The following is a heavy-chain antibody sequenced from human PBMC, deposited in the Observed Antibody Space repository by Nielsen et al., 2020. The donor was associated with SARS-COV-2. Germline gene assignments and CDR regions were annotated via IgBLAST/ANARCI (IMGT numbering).Heavy chain of an antibody. CDR2: ISGSGDYT. V-gene: IGHV3-23*01. D-gene: IGHD4-23*01. CDR1: GFTFNNFA. J-gene: IGHJ6*02. Sequence: GGSLRLSCAASGFTFNNFAVSWVRQPPEKGLEWVSGISGSGDYTYYGDSVKGRFTISRDNSKNTLYLQMNILRAEDTAVYYCAKLSGGNSLSGMDVWGQGTTVTVSS. CDR3: AKLSGGNSLSGMDV.